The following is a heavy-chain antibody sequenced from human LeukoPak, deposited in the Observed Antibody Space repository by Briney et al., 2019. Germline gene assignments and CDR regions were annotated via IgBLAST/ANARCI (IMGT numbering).Heavy chain of an antibody. CDR1: GFTFSSYW. J-gene: IGHJ4*02. CDR3: AKEGMVGVPFDY. Sequence: GGSLRLSCAASGFTFSSYWMHWVRQAPGKGLVWVSRINSDGSSTSYADSVKGRFTISRDNAKNTLYLQMNSLRAEDTAVYYCAKEGMVGVPFDYWGQGTLVTVSS. CDR2: INSDGSST. D-gene: IGHD1-26*01. V-gene: IGHV3-74*01.